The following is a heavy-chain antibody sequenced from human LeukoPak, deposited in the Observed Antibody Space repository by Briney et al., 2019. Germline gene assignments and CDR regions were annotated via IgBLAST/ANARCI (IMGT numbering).Heavy chain of an antibody. Sequence: KLSETLSFTYTASGGSISSHYWSWIRQPPGKGLEWIGYIYYSGSTNYNPSLKSRVTISVDTSKNQFSLKLSSVTAADTAVYYCARTRGDYDFWSGYSGSRWFDPWGQGTLVTVSS. J-gene: IGHJ5*02. CDR3: ARTRGDYDFWSGYSGSRWFDP. D-gene: IGHD3-3*01. CDR1: GGSISSHY. CDR2: IYYSGST. V-gene: IGHV4-59*11.